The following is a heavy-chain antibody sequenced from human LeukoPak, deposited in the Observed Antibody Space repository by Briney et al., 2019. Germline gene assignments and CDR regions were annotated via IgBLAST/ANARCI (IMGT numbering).Heavy chain of an antibody. CDR2: ISSSGSSI. CDR3: ASRDVGVATYRIDY. Sequence: GGSLRLSCEASGLFFSSYSMNWVRQAPGKGLEWVSYISSSGSSIYYADSVKGRFTISRDNARNSLLLQMNSLRDEDTAVYYCASRDVGVATYRIDYWGRGTLVTVSS. V-gene: IGHV3-48*02. CDR1: GLFFSSYS. J-gene: IGHJ4*02. D-gene: IGHD5-12*01.